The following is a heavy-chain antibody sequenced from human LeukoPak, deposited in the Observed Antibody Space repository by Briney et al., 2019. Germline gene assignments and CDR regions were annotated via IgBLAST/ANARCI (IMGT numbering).Heavy chain of an antibody. V-gene: IGHV1-69*13. D-gene: IGHD2-15*01. CDR2: IIPIFGTA. Sequence: SVKVSCKASGGTFSSYAISWVRQAPGQGLEWMGGIIPIFGTANYAQKFQGRVTITADESTSTAYMELSSLRSEDTAVYYCASVGYCSGGSCYVDFDYWGQGTLVTVSS. CDR1: GGTFSSYA. CDR3: ASVGYCSGGSCYVDFDY. J-gene: IGHJ4*02.